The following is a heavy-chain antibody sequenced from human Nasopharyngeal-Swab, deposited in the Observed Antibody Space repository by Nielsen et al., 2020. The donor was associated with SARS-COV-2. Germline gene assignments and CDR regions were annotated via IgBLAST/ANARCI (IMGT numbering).Heavy chain of an antibody. CDR2: IYYSGST. V-gene: IGHV4-39*07. CDR3: ARVDSSGYYYVWYYGMDV. D-gene: IGHD3-22*01. J-gene: IGHJ6*02. CDR1: GGSISSSSYY. Sequence: SETLSLTCTVSGGSISSSSYYWGWILQPPGKGLEWIGSIYYSGSTYYNPSLKSRVTISVDTSKNQFSLKLSSVTAADTAVYYCARVDSSGYYYVWYYGMDVWGQGTTVTVSS.